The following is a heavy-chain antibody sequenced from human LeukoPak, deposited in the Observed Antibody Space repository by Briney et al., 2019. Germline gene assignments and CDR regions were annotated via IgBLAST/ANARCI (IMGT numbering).Heavy chain of an antibody. CDR2: IKEDGSEE. D-gene: IGHD3-22*01. CDR3: ARAPRFYYDSHGYYTGYYFDY. J-gene: IGHJ4*02. CDR1: GFTISRYW. V-gene: IGHV3-7*01. Sequence: QPGGSLRLSCAASGFTISRYWMSWVRQAPGKGLEWVANIKEDGSEEHYVDSVKGRFTISRDNAKNFLYLQMNSLRAEDTAMFYCARAPRFYYDSHGYYTGYYFDYWGQGTLVTVSS.